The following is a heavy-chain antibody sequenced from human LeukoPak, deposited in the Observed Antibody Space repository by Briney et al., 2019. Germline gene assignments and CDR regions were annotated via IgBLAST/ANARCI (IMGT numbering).Heavy chain of an antibody. CDR3: ARFYSSSSWSDY. Sequence: PSETLSLTCTVSGGSISSGGYYWSWIRQPPGKGLEWIGYIYHSGSTYYNPSLKSRVTISVDRSKNQFSLKLSSVTAADTAVYYCARFYSSSSWSDYWGQGTLVTVSS. V-gene: IGHV4-30-2*01. J-gene: IGHJ4*02. D-gene: IGHD6-6*01. CDR1: GGSISSGGYY. CDR2: IYHSGST.